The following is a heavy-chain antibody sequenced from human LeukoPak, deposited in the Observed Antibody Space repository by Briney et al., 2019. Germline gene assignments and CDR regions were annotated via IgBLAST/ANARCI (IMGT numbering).Heavy chain of an antibody. CDR2: ISHSGST. J-gene: IGHJ5*02. V-gene: IGHV4-59*01. Sequence: SETLSLTCTVSDGSISNYYWSWIRQPPGKGLEWIGYISHSGSTNYNPSLKSRVTMSVDTSKNQFSLKLTSVTTADTAVYYCARERSMVRGVSWFDPWGQGTLVTVSS. CDR1: DGSISNYY. CDR3: ARERSMVRGVSWFDP. D-gene: IGHD3-10*01.